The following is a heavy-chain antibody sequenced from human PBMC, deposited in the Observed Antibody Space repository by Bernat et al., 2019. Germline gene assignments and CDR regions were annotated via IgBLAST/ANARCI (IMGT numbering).Heavy chain of an antibody. Sequence: QVQLVESGGGVVQPGRSLRLSCAASGFTFSSYAMHWVRQAPGKGLEWVAVISYDGSNKYYADSVKGRFTISRDNSKNTLYLQMNSLRAEDTAVYYCARDRYGDSAYCFDYWGQGTLVTVSS. J-gene: IGHJ4*02. D-gene: IGHD4-17*01. CDR3: ARDRYGDSAYCFDY. CDR2: ISYDGSNK. CDR1: GFTFSSYA. V-gene: IGHV3-30-3*01.